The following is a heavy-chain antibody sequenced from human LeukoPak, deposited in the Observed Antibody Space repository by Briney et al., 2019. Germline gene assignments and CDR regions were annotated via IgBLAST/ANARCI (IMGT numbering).Heavy chain of an antibody. CDR1: GYTFTGYY. J-gene: IGHJ4*02. V-gene: IGHV1-2*02. D-gene: IGHD3-10*01. CDR3: ARPRYYYGSGSYYFGGGRTMIVSLPDY. Sequence: ASVKVSCKASGYTFTGYYMHWVRQAPGQGLEWMGWINPNSGGTNYAQKFQGRVTMTRDTSISTAYMELSRLRSDDTAVYYCARPRYYYGSGSYYFGGGRTMIVSLPDYWGQGTLVTVSS. CDR2: INPNSGGT.